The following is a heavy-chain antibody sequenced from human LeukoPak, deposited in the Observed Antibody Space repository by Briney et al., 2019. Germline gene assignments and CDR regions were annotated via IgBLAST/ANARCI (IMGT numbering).Heavy chain of an antibody. J-gene: IGHJ5*02. CDR1: GGSFSGYY. CDR2: INHSGST. V-gene: IGHV4-34*01. Sequence: MSSETLSLTCAVYGGSFSGYYWSWIRQPPGKGLEWIGEINHSGSTNYNPSLKSRVTISVDTSKNQFYLKLSSVTAADTAVYYCARGKAVTTFNWFDPWGQGTLVTVSS. D-gene: IGHD4-11*01. CDR3: ARGKAVTTFNWFDP.